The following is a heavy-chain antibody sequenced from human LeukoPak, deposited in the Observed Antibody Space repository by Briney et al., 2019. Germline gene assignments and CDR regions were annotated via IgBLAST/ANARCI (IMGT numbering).Heavy chain of an antibody. CDR1: GFTFSSYS. D-gene: IGHD5-12*01. Sequence: GGSLRLSCVASGFTFSSYSVNWVRQPPGKGLEWVSSISSSSTYIYYADSLKGRFTISRDNAKNLLFLQMNSLRAEDTAVYYCARGPTSGYGWDYFDYWGQGTLVTVSS. J-gene: IGHJ4*02. CDR2: ISSSSTYI. CDR3: ARGPTSGYGWDYFDY. V-gene: IGHV3-21*01.